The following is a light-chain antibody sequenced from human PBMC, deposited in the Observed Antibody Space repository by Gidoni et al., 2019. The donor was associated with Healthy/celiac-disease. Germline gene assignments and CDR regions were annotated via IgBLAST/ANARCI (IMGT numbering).Light chain of an antibody. Sequence: EIVMTQSPATLSVSQGERATLYCRASQSVSSNLAWYQQKPGQAPRLLIYGASTRATGIPARFSGSGSGTEFTLTISSLQSEDFAVYYCQQYNNWPYTFGQGTKLEIK. V-gene: IGKV3-15*01. CDR1: QSVSSN. J-gene: IGKJ2*01. CDR2: GAS. CDR3: QQYNNWPYT.